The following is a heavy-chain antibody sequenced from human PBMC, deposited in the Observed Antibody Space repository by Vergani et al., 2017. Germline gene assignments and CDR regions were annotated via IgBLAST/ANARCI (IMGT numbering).Heavy chain of an antibody. CDR3: AKAGTTANWYYFDY. CDR1: GFTFSSYA. V-gene: IGHV3-9*01. Sequence: VQLVESGGGVVQPGRSLRLSCAASGFTFSSYAMHWVRQAPGKGLEWVSGISWNSGSIGYADSVKGRFTISRDNAKNSLYLQMNSLRAEDTAVYYCAKAGTTANWYYFDYWGQGTLVTVSS. J-gene: IGHJ4*02. D-gene: IGHD4-11*01. CDR2: ISWNSGSI.